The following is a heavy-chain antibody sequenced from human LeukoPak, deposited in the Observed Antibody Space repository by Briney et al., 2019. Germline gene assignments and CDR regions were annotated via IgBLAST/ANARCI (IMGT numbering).Heavy chain of an antibody. J-gene: IGHJ4*02. Sequence: SETLSLTCTVSDYSISSGYYWGWIRQPPGKGLEWIGSIYHSGSTYYNSSLNSRVTISVDTSKNQFSLKLSSVTAADTAVYYCARGRGVTMVRGSLTYFDYWGQGTLVTVSS. D-gene: IGHD3-10*01. V-gene: IGHV4-38-2*02. CDR2: IYHSGST. CDR1: DYSISSGYY. CDR3: ARGRGVTMVRGSLTYFDY.